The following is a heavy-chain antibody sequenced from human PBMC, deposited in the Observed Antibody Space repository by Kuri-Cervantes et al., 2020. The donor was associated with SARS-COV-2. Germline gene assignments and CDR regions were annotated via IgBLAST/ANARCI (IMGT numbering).Heavy chain of an antibody. D-gene: IGHD6-19*01. V-gene: IGHV3-21*01. CDR1: GFIFSYCS. CDR3: ARDSTVAGTGFDY. CDR2: ISNTGTYI. Sequence: ETLSLTCAASGFIFSYCSMNWVRQAPGKGLEWVSSISNTGTYIYYADSVKGRFTISRDNAKNSLYLQMNSLRAEDTAVYYCARDSTVAGTGFDYWGRGTLVTVSS. J-gene: IGHJ4*02.